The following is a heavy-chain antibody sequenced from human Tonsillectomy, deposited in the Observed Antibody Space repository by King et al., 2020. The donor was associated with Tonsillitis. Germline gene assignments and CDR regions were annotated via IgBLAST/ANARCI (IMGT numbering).Heavy chain of an antibody. Sequence: VQLVESGGGVVQPGRSLRLSCAASGFTFSSYGMHWVRQAPGKGLEWGAVISYDGSTKYYGDSVKGRFTISRDNSKNTLYVQMNSLRAEDTALDYCVKSYGGNSNGLDYWGQGTLVTVSS. V-gene: IGHV3-30*18. J-gene: IGHJ4*02. CDR3: VKSYGGNSNGLDY. CDR1: GFTFSSYG. D-gene: IGHD4-23*01. CDR2: ISYDGSTK.